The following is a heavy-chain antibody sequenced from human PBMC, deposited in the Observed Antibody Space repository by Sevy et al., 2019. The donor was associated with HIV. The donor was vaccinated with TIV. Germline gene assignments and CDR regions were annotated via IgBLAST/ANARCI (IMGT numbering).Heavy chain of an antibody. CDR1: GYTFIGYY. V-gene: IGHV1-2*02. CDR2: INPDSGGP. CDR3: VRDDRDGYFEY. J-gene: IGHJ4*02. Sequence: ASVKVSCKASGYTFIGYYMHWVRQAPGQGLQWMGWINPDSGGPNYAPKFQGRVTLTRDTSISTAYMELSRLKSDDTAVYYCVRDDRDGYFEYWGQGTLVTVSS.